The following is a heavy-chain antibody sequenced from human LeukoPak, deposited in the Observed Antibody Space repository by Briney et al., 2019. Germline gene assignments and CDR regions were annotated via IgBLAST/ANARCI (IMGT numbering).Heavy chain of an antibody. D-gene: IGHD6-19*01. CDR1: GGSISGYY. Sequence: SETLSLTCTVSGGSISGYYWSWIRQPPGKGLEWIGYIYYSGSTNYNPSLKSRVAISVDTSKNQFSLKLSSVTAADTAVYYCARAVAGTYFDYWGQGTLVTVSS. CDR3: ARAVAGTYFDY. J-gene: IGHJ4*02. V-gene: IGHV4-59*08. CDR2: IYYSGST.